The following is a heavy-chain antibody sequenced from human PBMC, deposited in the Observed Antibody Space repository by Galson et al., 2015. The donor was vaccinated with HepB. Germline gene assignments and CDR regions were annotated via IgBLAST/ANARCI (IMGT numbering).Heavy chain of an antibody. D-gene: IGHD6-6*01. CDR3: AKVESIAARRDGFDY. J-gene: IGHJ4*02. Sequence: SLRLSCAASGFTFSSYGMHWVRQAPGKGLEWVAVISYDGSNKYYADSVKGRFTISRDNSKNTLYLQMNSLRAEDTAVYYCAKVESIAARRDGFDYWGQGTPVTVSS. V-gene: IGHV3-30*18. CDR2: ISYDGSNK. CDR1: GFTFSSYG.